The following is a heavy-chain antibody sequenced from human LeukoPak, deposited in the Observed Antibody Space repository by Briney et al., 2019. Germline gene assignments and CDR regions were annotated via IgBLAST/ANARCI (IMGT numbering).Heavy chain of an antibody. Sequence: ASVKVSCKASGYTFTSYCMHWVRQAPGQGLEWMGIINPSGGSTSYAQKFQGRVTMTRDTSTSTVYMELSSLRSEDTAVYYCARDPGSKDYDYWGQGTLVTVSS. CDR3: ARDPGSKDYDY. CDR2: INPSGGST. V-gene: IGHV1-46*01. D-gene: IGHD4-11*01. CDR1: GYTFTSYC. J-gene: IGHJ4*02.